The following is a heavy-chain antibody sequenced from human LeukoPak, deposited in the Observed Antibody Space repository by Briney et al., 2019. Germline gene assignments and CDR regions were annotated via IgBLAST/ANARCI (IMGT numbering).Heavy chain of an antibody. CDR1: GDTFTRNW. CDR3: ARDHSIDDKSWWLDP. J-gene: IGHJ5*02. CDR2: ITPTGDYT. V-gene: IGHV1-46*01. D-gene: IGHD1-1*01. Sequence: GAVKVSCKTSGDTFTRNWMHWIRPGPGQGLAWMGVITPTGDYTMYAQKFQGRVIVTRDMSSNTDYMELGSLRSDDTAVYYCARDHSIDDKSWWLDPWGQGTLVTVSS.